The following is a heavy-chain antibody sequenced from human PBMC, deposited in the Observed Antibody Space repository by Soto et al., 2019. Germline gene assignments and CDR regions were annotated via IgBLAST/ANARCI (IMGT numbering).Heavy chain of an antibody. D-gene: IGHD2-2*02. V-gene: IGHV4-59*01. J-gene: IGHJ4*02. CDR3: ARGSCSSASCYTGDH. CDR2: IYFTGST. Sequence: QVQLQESGPGLVKPSETLSLTCTVSGDTIGSYYWSWIRQPPGKGLEWIGYIYFTGSTNYNPSLKSRVTISVDTSKNQFSLKLSSVTAADTAVYYCARGSCSSASCYTGDHWGQGTLVTVSS. CDR1: GDTIGSYY.